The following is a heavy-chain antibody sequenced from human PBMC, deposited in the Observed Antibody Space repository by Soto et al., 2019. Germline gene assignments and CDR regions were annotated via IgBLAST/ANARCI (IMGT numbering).Heavy chain of an antibody. D-gene: IGHD6-19*01. CDR1: GFTFSSYE. CDR2: ISDSGNII. Sequence: EVQLVESGGGLVHPGGSLRLSCATSGFTFSSYEMTWVRQAPGKGLEWVSYISDSGNIIYYADSVKGRFTISRDDAKNSLYLKMNSLRAEDTALYYCVRIGAGGWDIPFDYWGQGTPVTVSS. CDR3: VRIGAGGWDIPFDY. J-gene: IGHJ4*02. V-gene: IGHV3-48*03.